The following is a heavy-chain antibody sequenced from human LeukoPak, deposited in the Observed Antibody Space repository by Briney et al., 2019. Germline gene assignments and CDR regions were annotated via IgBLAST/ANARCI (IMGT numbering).Heavy chain of an antibody. J-gene: IGHJ5*02. V-gene: IGHV4-30-2*01. D-gene: IGHD3-10*01. Sequence: SQTLSLTCAVSGGSISSGGDSWSWIRQPPGKGLEWIGYIYHSGSTYYNPSLKSRVTISVDRSKNQFSLKLSSVTAADTAVYYCARGSGSYYYNWFDPWGQGTLVTVSS. CDR2: IYHSGST. CDR3: ARGSGSYYYNWFDP. CDR1: GGSISSGGDS.